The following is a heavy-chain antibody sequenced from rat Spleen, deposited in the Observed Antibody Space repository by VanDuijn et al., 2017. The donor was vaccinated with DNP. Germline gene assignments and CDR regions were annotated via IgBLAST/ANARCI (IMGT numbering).Heavy chain of an antibody. CDR3: ATDRYYSSYMRFAY. Sequence: EVQLVKSGGGLLQPGRSLKLSCAASGFTFSDYNMAWVRQAPKKGLEWVATISTSGGSTYYRDSVKGRFTISRDNAKSTLYLQMDSLRSEDTATYYCATDRYYSSYMRFAYWGQGTLVTVSS. CDR2: ISTSGGST. V-gene: IGHV5S10*01. D-gene: IGHD1-2*01. CDR1: GFTFSDYN. J-gene: IGHJ3*01.